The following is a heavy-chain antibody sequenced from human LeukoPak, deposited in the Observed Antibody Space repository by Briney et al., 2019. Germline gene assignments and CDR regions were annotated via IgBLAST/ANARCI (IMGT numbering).Heavy chain of an antibody. CDR2: ISAYNGNA. CDR3: ARRGYCSGGSCYSGAVWFDP. CDR1: GYTFTCYG. J-gene: IGHJ5*02. D-gene: IGHD2-15*01. V-gene: IGHV1-18*01. Sequence: ASVKVSCKASGYTFTCYGFSWVRQAPGQGVEWMGWISAYNGNANYVQKLQGRVTMTTDTSTSTAYMELRSLRSDDTAVYYCARRGYCSGGSCYSGAVWFDPWGQGTLVTVSS.